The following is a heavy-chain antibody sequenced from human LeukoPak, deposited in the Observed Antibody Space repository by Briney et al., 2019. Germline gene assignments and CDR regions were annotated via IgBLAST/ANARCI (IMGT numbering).Heavy chain of an antibody. J-gene: IGHJ4*02. CDR3: ARSRTTVTYYFDY. D-gene: IGHD4-17*01. V-gene: IGHV3-7*01. CDR2: INQDGTEK. Sequence: GGSLRLSCAASGFTFTTYWMSWVRQLPGKGLEWVANINQDGTEKYYVDSVKGRFTISRGNAKNSLYLQMNSLRAEDTAVYYCARSRTTVTYYFDYWGQGTLVTVSS. CDR1: GFTFTTYW.